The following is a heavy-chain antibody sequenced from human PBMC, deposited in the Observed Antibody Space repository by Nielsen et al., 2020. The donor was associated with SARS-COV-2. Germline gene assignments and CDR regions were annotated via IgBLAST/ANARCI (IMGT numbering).Heavy chain of an antibody. Sequence: SETLSLTCTVSGGSISSGGYYWSWIRQHPGKGLEWIGFTYYGGTTYPNPSLKSRVTISVDTSKNQFSLKLTSVSAADTAVYYCARGKWFGESRDYWGQGTLVTVSS. V-gene: IGHV4-31*03. J-gene: IGHJ4*02. D-gene: IGHD3-10*01. CDR3: ARGKWFGESRDY. CDR1: GGSISSGGYY. CDR2: TYYGGTT.